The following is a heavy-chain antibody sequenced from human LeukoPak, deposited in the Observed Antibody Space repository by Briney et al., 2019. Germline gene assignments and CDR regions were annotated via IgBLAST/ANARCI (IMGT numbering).Heavy chain of an antibody. Sequence: GGSLRLSCAASKLTFSSYTMNWVRQAPGKGLEWVSSITRTSSYIYYADSVKGRFTVSRDNAKNSLYLQMNSLRAEDTAVYYCARDRYDTTGYVTPDDAFDIWGQGTMVTVSS. D-gene: IGHD3-22*01. CDR1: KLTFSSYT. V-gene: IGHV3-21*01. J-gene: IGHJ3*02. CDR2: ITRTSSYI. CDR3: ARDRYDTTGYVTPDDAFDI.